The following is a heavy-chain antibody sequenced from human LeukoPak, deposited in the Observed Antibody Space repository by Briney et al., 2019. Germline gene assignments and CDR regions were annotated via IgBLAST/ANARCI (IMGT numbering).Heavy chain of an antibody. J-gene: IGHJ4*02. Sequence: ASVKVSCKASGYTFTEYWIHWVRQAPGEGLDWMGMIKPSDGETRYAQKFQGRVTMTGDTSTTTVYMELSSLRSEDTAVFYCARAVAQDFDYRGQGSLVTVSS. CDR2: IKPSDGET. CDR1: GYTFTEYW. CDR3: ARAVAQDFDY. V-gene: IGHV1-46*01.